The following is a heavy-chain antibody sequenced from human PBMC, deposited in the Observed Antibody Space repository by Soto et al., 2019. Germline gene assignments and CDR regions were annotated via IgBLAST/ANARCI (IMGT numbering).Heavy chain of an antibody. J-gene: IGHJ6*03. Sequence: GGSLRLSCAASGFTFSSYGMHWVRQAPGKGLEWVAVIWYDGSNKYYAVSVKGRFTISRDNSKNTLYLQMNSLRAEDTAVYYCARSIYDFWSGRMNYYYYYYMDVWGKGTTVTVSS. D-gene: IGHD3-3*01. CDR3: ARSIYDFWSGRMNYYYYYYMDV. CDR1: GFTFSSYG. CDR2: IWYDGSNK. V-gene: IGHV3-33*01.